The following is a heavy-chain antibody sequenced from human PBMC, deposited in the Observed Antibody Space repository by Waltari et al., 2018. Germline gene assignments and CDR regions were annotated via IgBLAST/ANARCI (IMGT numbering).Heavy chain of an antibody. CDR3: ASCFSTSCLISYYFYMDV. CDR2: ISPVFGTA. Sequence: QVQLVQSGAEVEKAGSSVKVSCMASGVIFSSNPVILGPQAPGQGLEWMGGISPVFGTAKYAQKFQGRVTITADRSTSTAYMEMTSLRSDDTAVYYCASCFSTSCLISYYFYMDVWGQGTTVTVSS. CDR1: GVIFSSNP. D-gene: IGHD3-3*01. V-gene: IGHV1-69*14. J-gene: IGHJ6*02.